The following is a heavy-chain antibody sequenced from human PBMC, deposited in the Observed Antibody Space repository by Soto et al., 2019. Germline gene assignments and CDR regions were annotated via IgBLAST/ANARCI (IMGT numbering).Heavy chain of an antibody. CDR2: TYYRSKWYN. CDR3: ARESLLLLFGELLLPHYYYCYMDD. V-gene: IGHV6-1*01. J-gene: IGHJ6*03. Sequence: SQTLSLTCVISGDSVSSNSAAWNWIRQSPSRGLEWLGRTYYRSKWYNDYAVSVKSRITINPDTSKNQFSLQLNSVTPEDTAVYYCARESLLLLFGELLLPHYYYCYMDDWGKGTTVTVSS. CDR1: GDSVSSNSAA. D-gene: IGHD3-10*01.